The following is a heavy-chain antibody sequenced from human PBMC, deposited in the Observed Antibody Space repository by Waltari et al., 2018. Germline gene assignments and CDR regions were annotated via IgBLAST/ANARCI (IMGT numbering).Heavy chain of an antibody. CDR2: IYHSGST. J-gene: IGHJ4*02. CDR3: ARHKGVPTWDY. Sequence: QVQLQESGPGLVKPSETLSLTCTVSGYSISSGYYWGWIRQPPGKGLEWIGSIYHSGSTYYIPSLKSRVTISVDTSKNQFSLKLSSVTAADTAVYYCARHKGVPTWDYWGQGTLVTVSS. V-gene: IGHV4-38-2*02. D-gene: IGHD2-2*01. CDR1: GYSISSGYY.